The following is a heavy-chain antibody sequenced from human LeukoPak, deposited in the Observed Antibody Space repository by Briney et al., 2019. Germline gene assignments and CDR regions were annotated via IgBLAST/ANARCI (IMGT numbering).Heavy chain of an antibody. CDR3: ARDPYGMDV. CDR1: GGSFSSSGYY. CDR2: IYYSGST. V-gene: IGHV4-61*08. Sequence: SETLSLTCTVSGGSFSSSGYYWRWIRQPPGRGLEWIAYIYYSGSTNYNPSLKSRVTISVDTSKNQFSLKMRSVTAADTAVYYCARDPYGMDVWGKGTTVTISS. J-gene: IGHJ6*04.